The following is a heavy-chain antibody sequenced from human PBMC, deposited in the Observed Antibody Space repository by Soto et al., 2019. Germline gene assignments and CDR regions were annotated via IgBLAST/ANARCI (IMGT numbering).Heavy chain of an antibody. D-gene: IGHD5-12*01. Sequence: SETLSLTCAVYGGSFSGYYWSWIRQPPGKGLEWIGEINHSGSTNYNPSLKSRVTISVDTSKNQFSLKLSSVTAADTAVYYCARRQRDGYNYRFDPWGQGTLVTVSS. V-gene: IGHV4-34*01. CDR1: GGSFSGYY. CDR2: INHSGST. J-gene: IGHJ5*02. CDR3: ARRQRDGYNYRFDP.